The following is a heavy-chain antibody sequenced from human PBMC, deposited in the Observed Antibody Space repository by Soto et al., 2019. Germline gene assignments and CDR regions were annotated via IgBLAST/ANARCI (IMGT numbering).Heavy chain of an antibody. J-gene: IGHJ4*02. CDR2: INPSGGST. V-gene: IGHV1-46*01. CDR1: GYTFTSYY. Sequence: GASVKLSCKASGYTFTSYYMHWVRQAPGQGLEWMGIINPSGGSTSYAQKFQGRVTMTRDTSTSTVYMELSSLRSEDTAVYYCAKDYRGNHWIDFWGLGTLVTVSS. D-gene: IGHD4-17*01. CDR3: AKDYRGNHWIDF.